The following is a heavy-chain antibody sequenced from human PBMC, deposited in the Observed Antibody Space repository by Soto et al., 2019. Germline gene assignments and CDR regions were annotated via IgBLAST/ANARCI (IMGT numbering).Heavy chain of an antibody. V-gene: IGHV4-39*01. CDR2: FYYSGST. D-gene: IGHD3-10*01. Sequence: QLQLQESGPGLVKPSETLSLTCTASGGSISSSSYYWGWIRQPPGKGLEWIGTFYYSGSTYYNPSLKSRVTISVDTSDNQFSLKLSSVTAADTAVYYCARQVVDGTLAGSGSFDYWGQGTLVTVSS. CDR3: ARQVVDGTLAGSGSFDY. CDR1: GGSISSSSYY. J-gene: IGHJ4*02.